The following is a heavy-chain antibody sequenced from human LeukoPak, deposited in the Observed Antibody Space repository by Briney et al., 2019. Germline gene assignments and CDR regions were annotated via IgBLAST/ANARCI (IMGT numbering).Heavy chain of an antibody. V-gene: IGHV3-66*01. D-gene: IGHD5-12*01. CDR3: ARDRDGYIN. Sequence: RXXXXXGLEWVSVIYSGGSTYYADSVKGRFTISRDNSKNTLYLQMNSLRAEDTAVYYCARDRDGYINWGQGTLVTVSS. CDR2: IYSGGST. J-gene: IGHJ4*02.